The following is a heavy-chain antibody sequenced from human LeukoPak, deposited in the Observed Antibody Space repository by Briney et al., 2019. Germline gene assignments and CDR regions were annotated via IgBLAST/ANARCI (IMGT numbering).Heavy chain of an antibody. CDR1: GGSISSYY. CDR2: IYTSGST. Sequence: SETLSLTCTVSGGSISSYYWSWIRQPARKGLEWIGRIYTSGSTNYNPSLKSRVTMSVDTSKNQFSLKLSSVTAADTAVYYCARTEFLNHYILDWGQGTLVTVSS. CDR3: ARTEFLNHYILD. V-gene: IGHV4-4*07. D-gene: IGHD3-3*02. J-gene: IGHJ4*02.